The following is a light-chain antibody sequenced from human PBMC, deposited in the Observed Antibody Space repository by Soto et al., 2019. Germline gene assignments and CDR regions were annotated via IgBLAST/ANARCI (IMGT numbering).Light chain of an antibody. J-gene: IGLJ2*01. Sequence: QSALTQPASVSGSPGQSITISCAGTSSDVGGYNYVSWYQQHPGKVPRLIISDVNKRPSGVSDRFSGSKSGNTASLTISGLQAEDEADYYRASFTRSVTVVFGGGTQLTVL. CDR3: ASFTRSVTVV. V-gene: IGLV2-14*03. CDR2: DVN. CDR1: SSDVGGYNY.